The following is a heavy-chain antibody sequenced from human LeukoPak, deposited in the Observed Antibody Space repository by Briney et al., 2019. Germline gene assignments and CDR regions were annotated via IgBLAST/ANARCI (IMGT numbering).Heavy chain of an antibody. V-gene: IGHV4-4*07. CDR3: ARFRAPYDAFDI. CDR2: IYTSGST. Sequence: SETLSLTCTVSGGSISSYYWSWIRQPAGKGLEWIGRIYTSGSTNYNPSLKSRVTISVDTSKNQFSLKLSSVTAADTAVYYCARFRAPYDAFDIWGQGTMVTVSS. CDR1: GGSISSYY. J-gene: IGHJ3*02.